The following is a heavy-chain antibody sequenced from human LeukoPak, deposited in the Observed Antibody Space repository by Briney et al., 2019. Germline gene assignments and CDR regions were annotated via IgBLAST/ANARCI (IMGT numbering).Heavy chain of an antibody. Sequence: SETLSLTCAVYGGSFSGYYWSWIRQPPGKGLEWIGYTYYSGSTNYNPSLKSRVTIPVDPSKIQFSLKLSSVTAADTAVYYCARHHYYDSSGYYSGYYYYYMDVWGKGTTVTISS. CDR2: TYYSGST. J-gene: IGHJ6*03. V-gene: IGHV4-59*01. CDR3: ARHHYYDSSGYYSGYYYYYMDV. CDR1: GGSFSGYY. D-gene: IGHD3-22*01.